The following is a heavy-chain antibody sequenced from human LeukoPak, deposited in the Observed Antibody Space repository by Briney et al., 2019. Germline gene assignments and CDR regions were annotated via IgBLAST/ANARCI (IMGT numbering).Heavy chain of an antibody. J-gene: IGHJ4*03. Sequence: GGSLRLSCAVSGITLSNYGMSWVRQAPGKGLQWVAGISDTGGTITYADSVSGRFTISRDNAKNTLYLQMNSLRAEDTAVYFCAKRGVVIRVILVGFHKQAYYIDSWGHGALVTVSS. CDR2: ISDTGGTI. CDR1: GITLSNYG. CDR3: AKRGVVIRVILVGFHKQAYYIDS. V-gene: IGHV3-23*01. D-gene: IGHD3-22*01.